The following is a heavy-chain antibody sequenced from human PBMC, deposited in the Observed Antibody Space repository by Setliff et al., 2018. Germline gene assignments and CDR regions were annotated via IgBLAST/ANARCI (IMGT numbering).Heavy chain of an antibody. Sequence: GGSLRLSCAASGFTFTNAWMSWVRQAPGKGLEWVGRIKSKADGGTTDYAAPVKGRFTISRDDSKNTLYLQMSSLKTEDTAVYYDSSGYYFDYWGQGTLVTVSS. CDR1: GFTFTNAW. CDR3: SSGYYFDY. CDR2: IKSKADGGTT. D-gene: IGHD3-22*01. J-gene: IGHJ4*02. V-gene: IGHV3-15*01.